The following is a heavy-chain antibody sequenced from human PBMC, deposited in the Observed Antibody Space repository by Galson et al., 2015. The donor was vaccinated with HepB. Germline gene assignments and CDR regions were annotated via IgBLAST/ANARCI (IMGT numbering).Heavy chain of an antibody. CDR3: AKDRHYGCWICYFDY. CDR1: GFTFSSYA. J-gene: IGHJ4*02. V-gene: IGHV3-23*01. Sequence: SLRLSCAASGFTFSSYAMTWVRQAPGKGLEWVSSISRSGHSTYYAASVKGRFTISRDNSKNTLYLQMNSLRAEDTAIYYCAKDRHYGCWICYFDYWGQGTLVTVSS. D-gene: IGHD3-16*01. CDR2: ISRSGHST.